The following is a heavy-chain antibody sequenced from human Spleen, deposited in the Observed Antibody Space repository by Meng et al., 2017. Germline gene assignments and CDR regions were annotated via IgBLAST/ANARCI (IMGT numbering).Heavy chain of an antibody. CDR1: GWSLSYYY. CDR3: ARGPTTMAHDFDY. V-gene: IGHV4-34*01. CDR2: INHSGST. D-gene: IGHD4-11*01. Sequence: QGQATLWGAVLLKPSGTLCLTGVVSGWSLSYYYWSWIRQPPGKGLEWIGEINHSGSTNYNPSLESRATISVDTSQNNLSLKLSSVTAADSAVYYCARGPTTMAHDFDYWGQGTLVTVSS. J-gene: IGHJ4*02.